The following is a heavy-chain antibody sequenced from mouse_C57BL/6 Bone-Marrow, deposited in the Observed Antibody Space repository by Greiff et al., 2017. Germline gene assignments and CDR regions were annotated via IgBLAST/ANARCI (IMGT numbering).Heavy chain of an antibody. Sequence: VQLQQSGAELVRPGTSVKVSCKASGYAFTNYLIEWVKQRPGQGLEWIGVINPGSGGTNYNEKFKGKATLTADKSSSTAFMQLSSLTAEDSAVYFCERSKNGDSWFAYWGQGNLVTVSA. J-gene: IGHJ3*01. CDR1: GYAFTNYL. CDR3: ERSKNGDSWFAY. CDR2: INPGSGGT. V-gene: IGHV1-54*01. D-gene: IGHD4-1*01.